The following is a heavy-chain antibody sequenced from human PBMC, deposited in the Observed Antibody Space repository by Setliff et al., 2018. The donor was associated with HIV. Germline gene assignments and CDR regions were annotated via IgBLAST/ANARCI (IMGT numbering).Heavy chain of an antibody. V-gene: IGHV4-34*11. CDR3: ASQPAYSTDWYPPGYFDH. D-gene: IGHD6-19*01. J-gene: IGHJ4*02. CDR1: GGSFSGYY. Sequence: SETLSLTCAVYGGSFSGYYWSWIRQLPDKGLEWIGYIYYNGGTDYSPSLRNRAVISIDASKNQFSLKLSFVTAADTAVYYCASQPAYSTDWYPPGYFDHWGQGTLVTVSS. CDR2: IYYNGGT.